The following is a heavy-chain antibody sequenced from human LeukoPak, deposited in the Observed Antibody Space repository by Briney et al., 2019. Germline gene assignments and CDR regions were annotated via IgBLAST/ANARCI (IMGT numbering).Heavy chain of an antibody. CDR1: GFTFSSYW. Sequence: GVLRLSCAASGFTFSSYWMSWVRQAPGKGLEWVANIKQDGSEKYYVDSVKGRFTISRDNAKNSLYLQMNSLRAEDTAVYYCAIPKKGSSRATNWFDPWGQGTLVTVSS. CDR2: IKQDGSEK. D-gene: IGHD6-13*01. J-gene: IGHJ5*02. V-gene: IGHV3-7*03. CDR3: AIPKKGSSRATNWFDP.